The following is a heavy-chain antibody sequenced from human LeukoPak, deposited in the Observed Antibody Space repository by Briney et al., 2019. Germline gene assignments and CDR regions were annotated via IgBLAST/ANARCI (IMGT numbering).Heavy chain of an antibody. CDR1: GYPFTSYG. J-gene: IGHJ5*02. CDR2: ISAYNGIT. V-gene: IGHV1-18*01. CDR3: ARVTYYYDSSDPAWFDP. Sequence: ASVKVSCKASGYPFTSYGISWVRQAPGQGLEWMGWISAYNGITNYAQKLQGRVTMTTDTSTSTAYMELRSLRSDDTAVYYCARVTYYYDSSDPAWFDPWGQGTLVTVSS. D-gene: IGHD3-22*01.